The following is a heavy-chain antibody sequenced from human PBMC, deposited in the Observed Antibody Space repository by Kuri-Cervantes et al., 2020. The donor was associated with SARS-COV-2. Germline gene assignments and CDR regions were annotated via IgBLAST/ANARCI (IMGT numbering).Heavy chain of an antibody. Sequence: ASVKVSCKVSGYTLTELSMHWVRQAPGKGLEWMGGFDPEDGETIYAQKFQGRVTMTEDTSTDTAYMELNSLRSEDTAVYYCATTSGSYRSNWFDPWGQGTLVTVSS. J-gene: IGHJ5*02. D-gene: IGHD1-26*01. CDR1: GYTLTELS. CDR3: ATTSGSYRSNWFDP. CDR2: FDPEDGET. V-gene: IGHV1-24*01.